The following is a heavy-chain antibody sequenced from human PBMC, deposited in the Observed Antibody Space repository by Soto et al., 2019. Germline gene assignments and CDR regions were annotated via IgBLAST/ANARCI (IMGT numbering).Heavy chain of an antibody. V-gene: IGHV4-34*01. CDR1: GGSFTDYY. CDR3: ARFRYYGSGLPFDY. Sequence: QVQLQQWGAGLLKLSETLSLTCAVYGGSFTDYYWSWVRQPPGKGLEWIGEINHSGSAKYNPSLKSRVTISVDTSRNQISLKLSSVTAADTAVYYCARFRYYGSGLPFDYWGQGTLVTVSS. J-gene: IGHJ4*02. CDR2: INHSGSA. D-gene: IGHD3-10*01.